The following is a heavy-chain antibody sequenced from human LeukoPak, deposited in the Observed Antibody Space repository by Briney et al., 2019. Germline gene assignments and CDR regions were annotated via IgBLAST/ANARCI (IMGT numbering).Heavy chain of an antibody. V-gene: IGHV3-73*01. Sequence: SGGSLKLSFVASGFTFSGSAIHWVRQASGKGLESVGHIRSKTNNYATAYAASVKGRFTISRDDSKNTAYLQMSSLETEDTAIYYCTKPRGYGSGTYYDYWGQGTLVTVSS. CDR1: GFTFSGSA. CDR3: TKPRGYGSGTYYDY. J-gene: IGHJ4*02. CDR2: IRSKTNNYAT. D-gene: IGHD3-10*01.